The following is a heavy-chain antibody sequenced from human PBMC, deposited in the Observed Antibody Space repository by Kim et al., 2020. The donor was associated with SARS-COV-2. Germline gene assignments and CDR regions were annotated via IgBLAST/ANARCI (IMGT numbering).Heavy chain of an antibody. CDR3: ARGGGPSTVTTFRKYRGMDV. V-gene: IGHV1-18*04. CDR2: ISAYNGNT. CDR1: GYTFTSYG. Sequence: ASVKVSCKASGYTFTSYGISWVRQAPGQGLEWMGWISAYNGNTNYAQKLQGRVTMTTDTSTSTAYMELRSLRSDDTAVYYCARGGGPSTVTTFRKYRGMDVWGQGTTVTVSS. D-gene: IGHD4-17*01. J-gene: IGHJ6*02.